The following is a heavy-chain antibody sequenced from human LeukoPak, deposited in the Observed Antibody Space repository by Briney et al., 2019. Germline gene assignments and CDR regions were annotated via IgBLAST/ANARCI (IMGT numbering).Heavy chain of an antibody. V-gene: IGHV1-18*01. Sequence: ASVKVSCKASGYTFTSYGISWVRQAPGQGLEWMGWISAYNGNTSYAQKLQGRVTMTTDTSTSTAYMELRSLRSDDTAVYYCARAEYIDCSGGSCYPNYYGMDVWGQGTTVTVSS. D-gene: IGHD2-15*01. CDR1: GYTFTSYG. CDR2: ISAYNGNT. CDR3: ARAEYIDCSGGSCYPNYYGMDV. J-gene: IGHJ6*02.